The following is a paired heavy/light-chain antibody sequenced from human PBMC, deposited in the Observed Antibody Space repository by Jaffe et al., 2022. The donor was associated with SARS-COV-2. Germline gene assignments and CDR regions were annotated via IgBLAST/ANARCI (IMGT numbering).Heavy chain of an antibody. D-gene: IGHD2-2*01. CDR2: IYYSGST. CDR3: ARGAFQYCSSTSCYGRAFDI. J-gene: IGHJ3*02. Sequence: HLQLQESGPGLVKPSETLSLSCTVSGGSISSSTYYWGWIRQPPGKGLEWIGNIYYSGSTYYNPSLKSRVTISVDTSKIQFSLKLSSVTAADTAVYYCARGAFQYCSSTSCYGRAFDIWGQGTMVTVSS. V-gene: IGHV4-39*01. CDR1: GGSISSSTYY.
Light chain of an antibody. J-gene: IGLJ2*01. Sequence: SYVLTQPPSVSVAPGKTARITCGGDNIGTKSVHWYQQKPGQAPLLVIYYDSDRPSGIPERFSGSNSGNTATLIISRVEAGDEADYYCQVWDSNSDHVVFGGGTKLAVL. CDR2: YDS. CDR3: QVWDSNSDHVV. CDR1: NIGTKS. V-gene: IGLV3-21*04.